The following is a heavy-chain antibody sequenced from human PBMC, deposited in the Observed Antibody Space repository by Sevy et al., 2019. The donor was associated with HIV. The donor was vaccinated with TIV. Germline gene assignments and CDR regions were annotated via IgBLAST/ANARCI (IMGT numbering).Heavy chain of an antibody. Sequence: GGSLRLSCKASGFFFSHYEMNWVRQAPGKGLEWVSYISTSGSTIYYAYSMKGRFTVSRDNAKNSLYLQMNSLRADDTALYYCARDIHSSSYSYAFDLWGQGTMVTVSS. CDR2: ISTSGSTI. V-gene: IGHV3-48*03. J-gene: IGHJ3*01. CDR3: ARDIHSSSYSYAFDL. CDR1: GFFFSHYE. D-gene: IGHD3-22*01.